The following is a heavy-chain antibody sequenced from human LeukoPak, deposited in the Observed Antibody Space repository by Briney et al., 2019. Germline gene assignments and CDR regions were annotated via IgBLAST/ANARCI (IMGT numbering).Heavy chain of an antibody. Sequence: GGSLRLSCAASGFTFSSFTMNWARQVPGKGLEWISYISLGNSTMFYADSVKGRFTISRDNAKNPLYLQMNSLRDDDTAVYYCAKDHSGMGYYDILTGYYADDYWGQGTLVTVSS. CDR3: AKDHSGMGYYDILTGYYADDY. CDR2: ISLGNSTM. V-gene: IGHV3-48*02. D-gene: IGHD3-9*01. J-gene: IGHJ4*02. CDR1: GFTFSSFT.